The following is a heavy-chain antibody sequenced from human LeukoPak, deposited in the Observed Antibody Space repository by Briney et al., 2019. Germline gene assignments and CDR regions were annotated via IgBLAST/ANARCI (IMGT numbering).Heavy chain of an antibody. J-gene: IGHJ5*02. D-gene: IGHD3-10*01. CDR3: ARVDSDNYYGSGSYLNWFDP. CDR1: GYTFTGYY. CDR2: INPNSGGT. Sequence: ASVKVSCKAPGYTFTGYYMHWVRQAPGQGLEWMGWINPNSGGTNYAQKFQGRVTMTRDTSISTAYMELSRLRSDDTAVYYCARVDSDNYYGSGSYLNWFDPWGQGTLVTVSS. V-gene: IGHV1-2*02.